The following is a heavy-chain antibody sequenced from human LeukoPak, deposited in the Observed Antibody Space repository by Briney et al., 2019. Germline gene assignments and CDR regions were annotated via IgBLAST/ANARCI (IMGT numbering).Heavy chain of an antibody. CDR1: GYTFTSYY. V-gene: IGHV1-18*04. CDR2: ISAYNGNT. Sequence: ASVKVSCKASGYTFTSYYMHWVRQAPGQGLEWMGWISAYNGNTNYAQKLQGRVTMTTDTSTSTAYMELRSLRSDDTAVYYCARDGTFYSGSFSYYLDYWGQGTLVTVSS. J-gene: IGHJ4*02. D-gene: IGHD1-26*01. CDR3: ARDGTFYSGSFSYYLDY.